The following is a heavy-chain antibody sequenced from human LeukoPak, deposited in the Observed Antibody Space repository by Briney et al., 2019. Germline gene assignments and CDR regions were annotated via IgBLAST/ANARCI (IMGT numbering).Heavy chain of an antibody. CDR3: ARRPALVWFGDTTPIWFDP. V-gene: IGHV4-34*01. CDR2: INHSGST. CDR1: GGSFSGYY. Sequence: SSETLSLTCAVYGGSFSGYYWSWIRQPPGKGLEWIGEINHSGSTNYNPSLKSRVTISVDTSKNQFSLKLSSVTAADTAVYYCARRPALVWFGDTTPIWFDPWGQGTRVTVSS. D-gene: IGHD3-10*01. J-gene: IGHJ5*02.